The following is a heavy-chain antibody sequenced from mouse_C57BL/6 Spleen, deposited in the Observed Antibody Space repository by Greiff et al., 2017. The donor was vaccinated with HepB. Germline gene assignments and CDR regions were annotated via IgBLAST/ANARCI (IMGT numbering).Heavy chain of an antibody. D-gene: IGHD2-4*01. J-gene: IGHJ4*01. CDR2: IYPGDGDT. V-gene: IGHV1-82*01. CDR3: ARSGDYDGNYAMDY. CDR1: GYAFSSSW. Sequence: LVESGPELVKPGASVKISCKASGYAFSSSWMNWVKQRPGKGLEWIGRIYPGDGDTNYNGKFKGKATLTADKSSSTAYMQLSSLTSEDSAVYFCARSGDYDGNYAMDYWGQGTSVTVSS.